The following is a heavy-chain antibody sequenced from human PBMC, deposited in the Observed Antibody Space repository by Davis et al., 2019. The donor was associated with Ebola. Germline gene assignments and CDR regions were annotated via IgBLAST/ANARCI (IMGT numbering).Heavy chain of an antibody. V-gene: IGHV3-73*01. Sequence: GESLKISCAAFGFTFSGSAMHWVRQASGKGLEWVGRIRSKANSYATAYAASVKGRFTISRDDSKNTAYLQMNSLRAEDTALYYCAKVHTKYSSGWYGGGFDYWGQGTLVTVSS. CDR1: GFTFSGSA. J-gene: IGHJ4*02. CDR2: IRSKANSYAT. D-gene: IGHD6-19*01. CDR3: AKVHTKYSSGWYGGGFDY.